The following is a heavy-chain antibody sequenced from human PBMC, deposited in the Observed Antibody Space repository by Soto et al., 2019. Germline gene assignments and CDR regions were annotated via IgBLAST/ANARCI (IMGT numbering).Heavy chain of an antibody. D-gene: IGHD3-22*01. CDR1: GDSINNNDYY. J-gene: IGHJ2*01. Sequence: SETLSLTCTVSGDSINNNDYYWNWIRQTPGKGLEWIGYVYYSGSTYYIPSLKSRLSMSVDTSKNQFSLKLSSLTAADTAIYYCARMSYYYDKWYFDLWGRGTLVTVSS. V-gene: IGHV4-30-4*01. CDR3: ARMSYYYDKWYFDL. CDR2: VYYSGST.